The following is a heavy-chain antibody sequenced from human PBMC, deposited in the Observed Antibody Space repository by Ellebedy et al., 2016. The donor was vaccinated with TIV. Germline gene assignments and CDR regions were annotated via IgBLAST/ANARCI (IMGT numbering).Heavy chain of an antibody. CDR3: ATKNGHASGTSDY. D-gene: IGHD1-1*01. J-gene: IGHJ4*02. CDR1: GFTFSRYS. CDR2: ISLSGTAS. Sequence: GESLKISCAASGFTFSRYSMNWVRQAPGKGLEWVSYISLSGTASYYADSVKGRFTITRDNSKNSVYLQMNSLRAEDTAVYYCATKNGHASGTSDYWGQGTQVTVSS. V-gene: IGHV3-48*04.